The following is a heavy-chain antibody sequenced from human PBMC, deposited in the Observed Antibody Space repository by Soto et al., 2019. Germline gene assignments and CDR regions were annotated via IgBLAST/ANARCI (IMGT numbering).Heavy chain of an antibody. D-gene: IGHD3-3*01. J-gene: IGHJ5*02. CDR2: VYNGNT. V-gene: IGHV4-59*08. CDR3: ARLRPHYDFWSGYYNGWFDP. Sequence: PSETLSLTCTISGGSISGYYWTWIRQSPGKGLEYIGYVYNGNTNYNPSLNSRVTISVDTSKNQFSLKLSSVTAADTAVYYCARLRPHYDFWSGYYNGWFDPWGQGTLVTVSS. CDR1: GGSISGYY.